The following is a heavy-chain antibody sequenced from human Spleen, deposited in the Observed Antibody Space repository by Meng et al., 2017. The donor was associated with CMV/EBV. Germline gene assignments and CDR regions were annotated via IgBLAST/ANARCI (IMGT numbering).Heavy chain of an antibody. V-gene: IGHV3-7*01. CDR2: INEDGSEK. J-gene: IGHJ5*02. D-gene: IGHD2-2*02. Sequence: GESLKISCAATGFTFSNYTMHWVRQAPGKGLEWVANINEDGSEKYYEDSLKGRVTISRDNARNSLYLQMNSLGAEDTAVYYCARGIRYCYSSSCYIWFDPWGQGTLVTVSS. CDR3: ARGIRYCYSSSCYIWFDP. CDR1: GFTFSNYT.